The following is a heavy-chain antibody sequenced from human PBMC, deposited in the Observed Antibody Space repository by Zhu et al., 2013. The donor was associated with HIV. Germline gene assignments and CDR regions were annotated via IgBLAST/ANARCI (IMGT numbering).Heavy chain of an antibody. D-gene: IGHD2-8*01. CDR1: GYTFIDYY. J-gene: IGHJ5*02. V-gene: IGHV1-2*02. CDR3: ARDGGYCTTTACYRWFDP. Sequence: QVQLVQSGAEVKKPGASVKVSCKASGYTFIDYYMHWVRQAPGQGLEWMGWINPKSGGTHSAQKFQGRVTMTRDTSIGTVYMELISLMSDDTAVYYCARDGGYCTTTACYRWFDPGAREPWSPSPQ. CDR2: INPKSGGT.